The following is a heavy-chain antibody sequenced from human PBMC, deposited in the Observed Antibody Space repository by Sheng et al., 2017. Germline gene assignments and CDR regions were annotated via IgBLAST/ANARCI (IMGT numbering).Heavy chain of an antibody. V-gene: IGHV1-69*13. CDR2: IMPMLGAA. Sequence: QVHLVQSGAEVKRPGSSVKVSCKGSGGSFSNYIISWMRQAPGQGFEWMGGIMPMLGAANYAQKFQGRVTITADESTSTAYMEMSSLRAEDTAVYYCARDLGYIYGYHYFDPGAREAWSPSP. CDR3: ARDLGYIYGYHYFDP. CDR1: GGSFSNYI. D-gene: IGHD5-18*01. J-gene: IGHJ4*02.